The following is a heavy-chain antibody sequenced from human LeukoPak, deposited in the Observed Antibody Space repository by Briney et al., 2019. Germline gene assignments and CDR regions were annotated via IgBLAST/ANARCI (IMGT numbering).Heavy chain of an antibody. V-gene: IGHV4-59*01. Sequence: SETLSLTCTVSGGSISSYYLSWIRQPPGKGLEWIGYIYYSGSTNYNPSLKSRVTISVDTSKNQFSLKLSSVTAADTAVYYCAREEPDYFDYWGQGTLVTVSS. D-gene: IGHD1-14*01. CDR3: AREEPDYFDY. CDR1: GGSISSYY. CDR2: IYYSGST. J-gene: IGHJ4*02.